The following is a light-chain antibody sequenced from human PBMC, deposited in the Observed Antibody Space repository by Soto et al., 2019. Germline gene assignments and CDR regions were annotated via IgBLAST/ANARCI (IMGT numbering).Light chain of an antibody. J-gene: IGKJ4*01. CDR2: DAS. Sequence: DIQMTQSPSSLSSSVGDRVTITCQASQGISNYLNWYQQKPGKAPKLLIYDASKLETGVPSRFSGSGSGTDFTFTISSLQPEDIATYYCQQYDNLPLTFGGGAKVEIK. CDR3: QQYDNLPLT. V-gene: IGKV1-33*01. CDR1: QGISNY.